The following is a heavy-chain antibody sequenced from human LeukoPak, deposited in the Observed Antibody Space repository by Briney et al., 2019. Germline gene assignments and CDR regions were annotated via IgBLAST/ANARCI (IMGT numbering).Heavy chain of an antibody. CDR1: GYTFTELS. J-gene: IGHJ4*02. D-gene: IGHD2-2*02. CDR3: ATDRYCSSTSCYRAFDY. Sequence: ASVKVSCKVSGYTFTELSMHWVRQAPGKGLEWMGGFDPEDGETIYAQKFQGRVTMTEDTSTDTAYMELSSLRSEDTAVYYCATDRYCSSTSCYRAFDYWGQGTLVTVSS. CDR2: FDPEDGET. V-gene: IGHV1-24*01.